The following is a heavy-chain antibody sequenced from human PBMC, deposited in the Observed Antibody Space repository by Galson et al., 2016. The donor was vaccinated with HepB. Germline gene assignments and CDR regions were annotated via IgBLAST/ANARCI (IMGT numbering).Heavy chain of an antibody. V-gene: IGHV3-53*01. CDR1: GFTVGNNF. Sequence: SLRLSCAVSGFTVGNNFMSWVRQAPGKGLEWVSLIHSAGSTDYADSVRGRFTISRDNSKNTLYLQMNSLTTDDTAIYYCARDGTGFKIWGQGTRVTVSS. CDR2: IHSAGST. CDR3: ARDGTGFKI. D-gene: IGHD6-19*01. J-gene: IGHJ1*01.